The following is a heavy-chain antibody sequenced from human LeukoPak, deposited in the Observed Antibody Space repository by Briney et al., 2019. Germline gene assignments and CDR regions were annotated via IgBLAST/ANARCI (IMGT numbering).Heavy chain of an antibody. D-gene: IGHD4/OR15-4a*01. CDR3: ARDYGA. CDR2: INSDGYST. V-gene: IGHV3-74*01. Sequence: GGSLRLSCAASGFTFSRYWMHWVRQPPGKGLVWVSRINSDGYSTTYADSVKGRFTISRDNAKNTPYLQMNSLRADDTAVYYCARDYGAWGQGTLFTVSP. CDR1: GFTFSRYW. J-gene: IGHJ5*02.